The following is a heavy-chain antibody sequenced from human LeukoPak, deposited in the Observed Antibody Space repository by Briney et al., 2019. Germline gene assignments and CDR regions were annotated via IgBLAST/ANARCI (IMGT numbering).Heavy chain of an antibody. D-gene: IGHD4-17*01. J-gene: IGHJ5*02. V-gene: IGHV1-2*02. CDR1: GYTFTVYY. Sequence: GASVTVSCTGSGYTFTVYYMHWVRQAPGQGLEWMGWINPNSGGTNYAQKFQGRVTMTRDTSISTAYMELSRLRSDDTAVYYCARDRDYGDYLNWFDPWGQGTLVTVSS. CDR3: ARDRDYGDYLNWFDP. CDR2: INPNSGGT.